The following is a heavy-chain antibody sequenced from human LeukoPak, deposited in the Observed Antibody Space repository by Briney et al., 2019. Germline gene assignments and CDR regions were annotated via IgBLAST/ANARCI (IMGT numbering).Heavy chain of an antibody. D-gene: IGHD2-8*01. J-gene: IGHJ4*02. V-gene: IGHV1-18*01. CDR1: GYPFKRYV. CDR2: IGANNANT. Sequence: ASVKVSCKASGYPFKRYVFTWLRQAPGQGLDWMGWIGANNANTKLEQKLQGRLTMAIDASTGIVHMELRDLISDDTAVYYCGRNGVVAENRLYVDYWGQGTLVTVSS. CDR3: GRNGVVAENRLYVDY.